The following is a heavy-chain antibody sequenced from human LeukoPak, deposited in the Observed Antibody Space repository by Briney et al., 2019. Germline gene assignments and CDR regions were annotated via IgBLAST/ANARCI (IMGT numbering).Heavy chain of an antibody. CDR3: ARVYHDSSGHYTWFDP. CDR1: GGSISSGY. Sequence: PSETLSLTCTISGGSISSGYWSWIRQPPGKGLEWIGYIYYRGDTNYNPSLRTRITISVDTSKNQFSLKLSAVTAADTAVYFCARVYHDSSGHYTWFDPWSQGTLVTVSS. D-gene: IGHD3-22*01. CDR2: IYYRGDT. J-gene: IGHJ5*02. V-gene: IGHV4-59*01.